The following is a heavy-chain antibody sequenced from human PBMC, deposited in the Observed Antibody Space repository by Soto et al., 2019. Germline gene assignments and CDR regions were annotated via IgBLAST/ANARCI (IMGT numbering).Heavy chain of an antibody. CDR2: INHSGST. Sequence: QVQLQQWGAGLLRPSETLSLTCAFYGGSFSDYYWSWIRQPPGKGLEWIGEINHSGSTNYNPSLKSRVTISVDTSKNQFSLKMSCVAAADTYVYYCARVTGGGNFQHWGQGTLVTVSS. CDR1: GGSFSDYY. J-gene: IGHJ1*01. V-gene: IGHV4-34*01. D-gene: IGHD2-15*01. CDR3: ARVTGGGNFQH.